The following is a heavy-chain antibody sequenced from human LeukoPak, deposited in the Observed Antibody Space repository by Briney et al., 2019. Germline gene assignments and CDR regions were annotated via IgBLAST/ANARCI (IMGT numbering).Heavy chain of an antibody. CDR3: AREAYDFWSGYPESYYYYMDV. Sequence: SETLSLTCTVSGGSISSYYWSWIRQPAGKGLEWIGRIYTSGSTNYNSSLKSRVTMSVDTSKNQFSLKLSSVTAADTAVYYCAREAYDFWSGYPESYYYYMDVWGKGTTVTVSS. V-gene: IGHV4-4*07. D-gene: IGHD3-3*01. CDR2: IYTSGST. CDR1: GGSISSYY. J-gene: IGHJ6*03.